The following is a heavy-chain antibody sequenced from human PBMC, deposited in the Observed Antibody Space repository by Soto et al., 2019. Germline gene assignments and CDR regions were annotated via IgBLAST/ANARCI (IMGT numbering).Heavy chain of an antibody. CDR2: IIPIYGTA. V-gene: IGHV1-69*13. J-gene: IGHJ6*02. CDR3: AKVRYSSPMGYYYGMDV. CDR1: RVAFSKFI. D-gene: IGHD6-19*01. Sequence: SVKVSCKSSRVAFSKFILTWVRQAPGLGLERVGGIIPIYGTANYAQKFQGRAAITADESTSTSYMEVNNLRSEDTAVYYCAKVRYSSPMGYYYGMDVWGQGTTVTVSS.